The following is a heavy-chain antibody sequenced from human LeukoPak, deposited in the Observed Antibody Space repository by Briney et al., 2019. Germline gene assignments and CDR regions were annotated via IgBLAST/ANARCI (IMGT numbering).Heavy chain of an antibody. D-gene: IGHD2-15*01. Sequence: SETLSLTCTVSGGSISSQYWSWIRQPPGKGLEWIAGYIYYSGSTNYNPSLKSRVTISVDSSKNQFSLKLSSVTAADTAVYYCARDYCSGVTCHPDYWGQGTLVTVSS. CDR2: IYYSGST. V-gene: IGHV4-59*11. CDR1: GGSISSQY. J-gene: IGHJ4*02. CDR3: ARDYCSGVTCHPDY.